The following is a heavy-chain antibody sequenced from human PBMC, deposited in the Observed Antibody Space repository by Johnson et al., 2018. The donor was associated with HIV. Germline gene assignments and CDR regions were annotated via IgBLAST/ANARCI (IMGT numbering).Heavy chain of an antibody. CDR1: GFTFSDYY. V-gene: IGHV3-11*04. CDR3: ARDRGYWDAFDI. Sequence: QVQLVESGGGLVKPGGSLRLSCAASGFTFSDYYMSWIRQTPGKGLEWVSSISSSGTSVYYADSVKGRFSISRDNAKHSLYLQMNSLRAEDTAVYYCARDRGYWDAFDIWGQGTMVTVSS. J-gene: IGHJ3*02. CDR2: ISSSGTSV. D-gene: IGHD3-22*01.